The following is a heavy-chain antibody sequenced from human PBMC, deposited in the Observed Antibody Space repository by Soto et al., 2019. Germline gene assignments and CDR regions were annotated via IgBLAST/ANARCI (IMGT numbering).Heavy chain of an antibody. CDR1: GFTFSSYA. Sequence: GGSLRLSCAASGFTFSSYAMHWVRQAPGKGLEWVAVISYDGSNKYYADSVKGRFTISRDNSKNTLYLQMNSLRAEDTAVYYCARGTHRVSIADGYFDYWGQGTLVTVSS. CDR3: ARGTHRVSIADGYFDY. D-gene: IGHD3-10*01. CDR2: ISYDGSNK. V-gene: IGHV3-30-3*01. J-gene: IGHJ4*02.